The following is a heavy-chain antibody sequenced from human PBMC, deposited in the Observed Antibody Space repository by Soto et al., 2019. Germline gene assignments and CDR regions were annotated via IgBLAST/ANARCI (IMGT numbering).Heavy chain of an antibody. J-gene: IGHJ3*02. D-gene: IGHD6-19*01. CDR1: CYTFSRYG. V-gene: IGHV1-18*01. Sequence: APGKVSCKGSCYTFSRYGISWGRQAPGQGLEWMGWISAYNGNTNYAQKLQGRVTMTTDTSTSTAYMELRSLRSDDTAVYYCARLWWLVPKPLDIWGQGTMVTVSS. CDR3: ARLWWLVPKPLDI. CDR2: ISAYNGNT.